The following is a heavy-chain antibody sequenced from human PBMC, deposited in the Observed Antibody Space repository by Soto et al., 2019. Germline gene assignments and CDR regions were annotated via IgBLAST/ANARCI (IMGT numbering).Heavy chain of an antibody. V-gene: IGHV4-30-4*01. J-gene: IGHJ5*02. D-gene: IGHD3-10*01. CDR2: IYYSGST. CDR1: GGSISSGDYY. CDR3: AREEVYYYGSGSKIKKYSDENNWFDP. Sequence: PSETLSLTCTVSGGSISSGDYYWSWIRQPPGKGLEWIGYIYYSGSTYYNPSLKSRVTISVDTSKNQFSLKLSSVTAADTAVYYCAREEVYYYGSGSKIKKYSDENNWFDPWGQGTLVTVSS.